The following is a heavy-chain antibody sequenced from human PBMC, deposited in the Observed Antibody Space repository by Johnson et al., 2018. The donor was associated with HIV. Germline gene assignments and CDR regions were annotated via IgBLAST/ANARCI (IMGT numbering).Heavy chain of an antibody. CDR3: ARDRGYWDAFDI. J-gene: IGHJ3*02. V-gene: IGHV3-11*04. CDR1: GFTFSDYY. D-gene: IGHD3-22*01. CDR2: ISSSGTTV. Sequence: QVQLVESGGGLVKPGGSLRLSCAASGFTFSDYYMDWIRQTPGKGLEWVSYISSSGTTVYYADSVKGRFSISRDNAKHSLYLQMNSLRAEDTAVYYCARDRGYWDAFDIWGQGTMVTVSS.